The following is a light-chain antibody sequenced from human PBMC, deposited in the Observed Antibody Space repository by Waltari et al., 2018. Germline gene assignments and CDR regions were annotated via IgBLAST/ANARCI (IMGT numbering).Light chain of an antibody. CDR3: HQYGSSILYT. V-gene: IGKV3-20*01. Sequence: RASESRTKRYLVWYQQKPGQAPRLLMYGAASRAAGIPDRFSGSGSGTDFTLTISRLEPEDFAVYYCHQYGSSILYTFGQGTKLEIK. CDR2: GAA. CDR1: ESRTKRY. J-gene: IGKJ2*01.